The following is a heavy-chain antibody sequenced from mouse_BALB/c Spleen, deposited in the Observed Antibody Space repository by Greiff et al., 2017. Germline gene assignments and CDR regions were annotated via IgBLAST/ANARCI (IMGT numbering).Heavy chain of an antibody. CDR1: GFTFSSYA. CDR3: ARVRNDYQYYFDY. Sequence: EVQVVESGGGLVKPGGSLKLSCAASGFTFSSYAMSWVRQTPEKRLEWVASISSGGSTYYPDSVKGRFTISRDNARNILYLQMSSLRSEDTAMYYCARVRNDYQYYFDYWGQGTTLTVSS. D-gene: IGHD2-4*01. V-gene: IGHV5-6-5*01. CDR2: ISSGGST. J-gene: IGHJ2*01.